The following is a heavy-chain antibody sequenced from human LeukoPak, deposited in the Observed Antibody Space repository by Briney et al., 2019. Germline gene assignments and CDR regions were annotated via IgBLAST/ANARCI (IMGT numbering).Heavy chain of an antibody. D-gene: IGHD3-9*01. V-gene: IGHV4-4*02. Sequence: PSETLSLTCAVSGGSISSSNWWSWVRQPPGKGLEWIGEIYHSGSTNYNPSLKSRVTISVDKSKNQFSLKLSSVTAADTAVYYCARGPLLRYFDWLRPNWFDPWGQGTLVTVSS. CDR2: IYHSGST. CDR3: ARGPLLRYFDWLRPNWFDP. CDR1: GGSISSSNW. J-gene: IGHJ5*02.